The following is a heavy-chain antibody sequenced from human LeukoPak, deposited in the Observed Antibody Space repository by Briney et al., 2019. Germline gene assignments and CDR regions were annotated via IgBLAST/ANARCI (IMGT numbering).Heavy chain of an antibody. CDR1: GGSFSGYY. CDR3: ARGRPYNNGVPPWFDP. J-gene: IGHJ5*02. V-gene: IGHV4-34*01. Sequence: PSETLSLTCAVYGGSFSGYYWSWIRQPPGKGLEWIGEINHSGSTNYNPSLKRRVTISVDTSKNQFSLKLSSVTAADTAVYYFARGRPYNNGVPPWFDPWGQGTLVTVSS. CDR2: INHSGST. D-gene: IGHD2-8*01.